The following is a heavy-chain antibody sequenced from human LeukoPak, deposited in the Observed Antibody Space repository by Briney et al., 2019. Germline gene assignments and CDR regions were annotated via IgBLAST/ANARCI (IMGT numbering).Heavy chain of an antibody. CDR1: GYTFTGYY. D-gene: IGHD2-21*02. CDR3: ARDSRSCGGDCYSGEFDY. Sequence: ASVKVSCKASGYTFTGYYIHWVRQAPGQGLEWMGWISRNSGGTNYAQKFQGRVTMTRDTSTSTDYMELSRLRSDDTAVYYCARDSRSCGGDCYSGEFDYWGQGTLVTVSS. V-gene: IGHV1-2*02. J-gene: IGHJ4*02. CDR2: ISRNSGGT.